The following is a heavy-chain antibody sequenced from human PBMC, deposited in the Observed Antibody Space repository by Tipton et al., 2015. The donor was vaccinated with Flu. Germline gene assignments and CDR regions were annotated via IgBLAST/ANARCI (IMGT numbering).Heavy chain of an antibody. CDR2: INHGGST. CDR3: ARHFTAKNWFDP. Sequence: LRLSCVVSGDSFTGYWWSWIRQFPGQGLEWIGEINHGGSTYYNPSLTGRVSISGDSSKNQLFLKLRSVTAADTAIYYCARHFTAKNWFDPWGQGIQVTVSS. CDR1: GDSFTGYW. D-gene: IGHD3-3*02. V-gene: IGHV4-34*01. J-gene: IGHJ5*02.